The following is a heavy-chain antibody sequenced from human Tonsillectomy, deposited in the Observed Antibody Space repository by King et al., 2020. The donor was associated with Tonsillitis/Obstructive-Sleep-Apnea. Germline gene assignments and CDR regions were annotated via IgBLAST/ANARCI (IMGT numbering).Heavy chain of an antibody. D-gene: IGHD1-26*01. J-gene: IGHJ6*02. CDR3: ARDKGATSYYYGMDV. CDR2: ISYDGSNK. CDR1: GFTFSSYA. Sequence: VQLVESGGGVVQPGRSLRLSCAASGFTFSSYAMHWVRQAPGKGLEWVAVISYDGSNKYYADSVKGRFTISRDNSKNTLYLQMNSLRAEDTAVHYCARDKGATSYYYGMDVWGQGTTVTVSS. V-gene: IGHV3-30*04.